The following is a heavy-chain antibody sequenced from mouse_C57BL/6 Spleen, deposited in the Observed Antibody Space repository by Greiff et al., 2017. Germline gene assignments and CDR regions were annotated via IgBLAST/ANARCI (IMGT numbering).Heavy chain of an antibody. CDR3: ARRDYSNWYFDV. Sequence: QVQLKQPGAELVKPGASVKLSCKASGYTFTSYWMHWVKQRPGQGLEWIGMIHPNSGSTNYNEKLKSKATLTVDKSSSTAYMQLSSRTSEDSAVYYCARRDYSNWYFDVWGTGTTVTVSS. CDR2: IHPNSGST. J-gene: IGHJ1*03. D-gene: IGHD2-5*01. V-gene: IGHV1-64*01. CDR1: GYTFTSYW.